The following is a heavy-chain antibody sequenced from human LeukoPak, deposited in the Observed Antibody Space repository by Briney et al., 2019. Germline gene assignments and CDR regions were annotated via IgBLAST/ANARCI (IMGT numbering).Heavy chain of an antibody. CDR2: IYASGTT. CDR1: GVFVTSYY. V-gene: IGHV4-4*07. D-gene: IGHD5-18*01. CDR3: ARGVSYGDFDY. J-gene: IGHJ4*02. Sequence: SETLSLTCTVSGVFVTSYYWSWIRQPAGKGMEWIGRIYASGTTSYNPSLNNRVSMSIDTSKNQFSLNLRSVTAADTAVYYCARGVSYGDFDYWGQGTLVTVSS.